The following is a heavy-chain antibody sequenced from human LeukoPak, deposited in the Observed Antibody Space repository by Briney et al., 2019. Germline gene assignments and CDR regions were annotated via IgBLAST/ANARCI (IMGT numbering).Heavy chain of an antibody. CDR3: AKGGYSSGWYYFDY. J-gene: IGHJ4*02. D-gene: IGHD6-19*01. CDR2: ISYDGSNK. V-gene: IGHV3-30*04. Sequence: GGSLRLSCAASGFTFSSYAMHWVRQAPGKGLEWVAVISYDGSNKYYADSVKGRFTISRDNSKNTLYLQMNSLRAEDTAVYYCAKGGYSSGWYYFDYWGQGTLVTVSS. CDR1: GFTFSSYA.